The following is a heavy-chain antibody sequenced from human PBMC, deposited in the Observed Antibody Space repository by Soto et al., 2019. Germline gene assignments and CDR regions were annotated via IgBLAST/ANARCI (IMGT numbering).Heavy chain of an antibody. CDR2: IIPIFGTM. J-gene: IGHJ4*02. CDR1: GGTFSRYP. CDR3: ARPRTVAATKGYEY. D-gene: IGHD4-4*01. V-gene: IGHV1-69*13. Sequence: GASVMVSCKASGGTFSRYPIAWVRQAPGHGLEWMGQIIPIFGTMSHAQNFQGRITITADESTGTAYMELSSLRSDDTAVYYCARPRTVAATKGYEYWGQGTLVTVSS.